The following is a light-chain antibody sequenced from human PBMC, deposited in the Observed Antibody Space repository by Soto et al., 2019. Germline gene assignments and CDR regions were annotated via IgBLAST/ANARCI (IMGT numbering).Light chain of an antibody. CDR3: HQYISSSGT. CDR2: GAS. CDR1: QSVSRNY. V-gene: IGKV3-20*01. J-gene: IGKJ1*01. Sequence: IVLTQSPGTLSLSPGERATLSCRASQSVSRNYLAWYQQKPGQAPRLLIYGASSRAAGTPDRFTGSGSGTAFIFCIDRLEPDDLAVYHCHQYISSSGTVGQGTMLDSK.